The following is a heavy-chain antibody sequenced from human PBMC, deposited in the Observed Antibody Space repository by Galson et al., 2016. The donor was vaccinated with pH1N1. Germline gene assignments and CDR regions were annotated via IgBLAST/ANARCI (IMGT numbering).Heavy chain of an antibody. CDR1: GGTFSNYA. V-gene: IGHV1-69*13. J-gene: IGHJ6*02. CDR2: IIPIFGTT. D-gene: IGHD3-10*01. Sequence: SVKVSCKASGGTFSNYAVSWVRQAPGQGLEWMGGIIPIFGTTKYAQKIQGRVTITADQLTRTSYMELSSLRCEDTAVYYCASHAMVRGVVYCHFGMDVWGQGTTVTVSS. CDR3: ASHAMVRGVVYCHFGMDV.